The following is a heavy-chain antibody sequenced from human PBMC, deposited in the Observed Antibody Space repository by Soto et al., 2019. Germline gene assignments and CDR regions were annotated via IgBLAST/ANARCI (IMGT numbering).Heavy chain of an antibody. CDR1: GFTFTTYA. D-gene: IGHD7-27*01. CDR2: ISASGDIT. CDR3: AKDSNLITWGANH. J-gene: IGHJ5*02. Sequence: EVQLLESGGGLIQPGGSLRLSCAASGFTFTTYAMRWVRQAPGKGLEWVSAISASGDITSYADSVKGRFTISRDSSKNTLYLQMNGLRAEDTAIYYCAKDSNLITWGANHWGQGTPVTVSS. V-gene: IGHV3-23*01.